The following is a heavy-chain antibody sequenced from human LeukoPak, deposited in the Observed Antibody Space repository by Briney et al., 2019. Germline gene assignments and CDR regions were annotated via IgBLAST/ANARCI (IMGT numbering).Heavy chain of an antibody. Sequence: RGSLRLSCAASGFTFSSFWMYWVRQAPGKGLEWVANIKPDGSDKYYVDSVKGRFTISRDNAKKSLYLQMNSLRVEDTALYYCVAKTFDVWGQGTMVTVSS. CDR3: VAKTFDV. V-gene: IGHV3-7*02. CDR2: IKPDGSDK. J-gene: IGHJ3*01. CDR1: GFTFSSFW.